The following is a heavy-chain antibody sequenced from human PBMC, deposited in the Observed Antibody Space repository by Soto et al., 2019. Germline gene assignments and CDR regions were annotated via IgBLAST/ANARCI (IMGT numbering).Heavy chain of an antibody. Sequence: TSETLSLTCTVPGGSLSSYYLSWIRQPSRKGLEWIVRIYTSGSTNDNPSLKSRVTMSVDTSKNQFSLKLSYVTAADTAVYNCARTRYVWGSDRVAPDAFDIWGEGTMVTDS. CDR1: GGSLSSYY. J-gene: IGHJ3*02. CDR3: ARTRYVWGSDRVAPDAFDI. CDR2: IYTSGST. V-gene: IGHV4-4*07. D-gene: IGHD3-16*02.